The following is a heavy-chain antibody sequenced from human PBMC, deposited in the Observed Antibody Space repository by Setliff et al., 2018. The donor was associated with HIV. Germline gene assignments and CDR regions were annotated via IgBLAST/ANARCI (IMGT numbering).Heavy chain of an antibody. CDR2: ISSSGAST. CDR3: AKPTRVVLQVKSDAFDI. J-gene: IGHJ3*02. CDR1: GFTFSSCV. V-gene: IGHV3-23*01. Sequence: HPGGSLRLSCAASGFTFSSCVMSWVRQAPGKGLEWVSGISSSGASTYYADSVKGRFTISRDNSKNTLYLQMNSLRAEDTAIYYCAKPTRVVLQVKSDAFDIWGQGTMVTVSS. D-gene: IGHD3-3*01.